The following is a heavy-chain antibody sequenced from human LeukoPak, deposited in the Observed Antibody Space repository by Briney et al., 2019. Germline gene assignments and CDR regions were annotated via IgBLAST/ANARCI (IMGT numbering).Heavy chain of an antibody. CDR2: IYSGGST. CDR1: GFTVSSNY. Sequence: GGSLRLSCAASGFTVSSNYMSWVRQAPGKGLEWVSVIYSGGSTYYADSVKGRFTFSRDNSKNTLYLQMNSLRAEDTAVYYCARGEYGDYLDYWGQGTLVTVSS. D-gene: IGHD4-17*01. V-gene: IGHV3-53*01. CDR3: ARGEYGDYLDY. J-gene: IGHJ4*02.